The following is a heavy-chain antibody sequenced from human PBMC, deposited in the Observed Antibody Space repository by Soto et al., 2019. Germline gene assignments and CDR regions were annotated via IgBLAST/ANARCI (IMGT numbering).Heavy chain of an antibody. V-gene: IGHV1-69*13. CDR1: GGTFSSYA. D-gene: IGHD6-13*01. CDR2: IIPIFGTA. CDR3: ARANSIAAAGTEGFDP. Sequence: SVKVSCKASGGTFSSYAISWVRQAPGQGLEWMGGIIPIFGTANYAQKFQGRVTITADESTSTAYMELSSPGSEDTAVYYCARANSIAAAGTEGFDPWGQGTLVTVSS. J-gene: IGHJ5*02.